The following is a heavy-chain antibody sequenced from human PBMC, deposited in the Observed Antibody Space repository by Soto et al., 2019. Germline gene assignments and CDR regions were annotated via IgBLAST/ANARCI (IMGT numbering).Heavy chain of an antibody. D-gene: IGHD3-10*01. J-gene: IGHJ6*02. CDR3: ARVQVTMVRGQLHYYSGMDV. Sequence: GGSLRLSCAASGFTVSSNYMSWVRQAPGKGLEWVSVIYSGGSTYYADSVKGRFTISRDNSKNTLYLQMDSLRAKDTAVYYCARVQVTMVRGQLHYYSGMDVWGQGTTVTVSS. CDR2: IYSGGST. CDR1: GFTVSSNY. V-gene: IGHV3-53*01.